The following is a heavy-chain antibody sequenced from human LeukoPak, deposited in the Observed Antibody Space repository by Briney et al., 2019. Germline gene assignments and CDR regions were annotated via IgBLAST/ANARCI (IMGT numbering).Heavy chain of an antibody. Sequence: PGGSLRLSCAGSGFTFSDYYMSWIRQAPGKGLEWVSYISSSSSYTNYADSVKGRFTISRDNSKNTLYLQMNSLRAEDTAVYYCAKTGDGYNSPFDYWGQGTLVTVSS. CDR1: GFTFSDYY. D-gene: IGHD5-24*01. CDR2: ISSSSSYT. V-gene: IGHV3-11*03. CDR3: AKTGDGYNSPFDY. J-gene: IGHJ4*02.